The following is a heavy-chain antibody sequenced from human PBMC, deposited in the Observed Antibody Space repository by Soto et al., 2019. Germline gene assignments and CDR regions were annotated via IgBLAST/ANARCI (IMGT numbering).Heavy chain of an antibody. D-gene: IGHD2-8*01. V-gene: IGHV3-21*06. CDR2: ITSKSTYI. J-gene: IGHJ5*01. CDR1: GFTFRDYS. CDR3: ARSGVAALDS. Sequence: PRGSLRPSCAASGFTFRDYSLNFFRHAPGKGLEWVSSITSKSTYIYYADSVKGRFTISRDNAKSSLYLQMDSLRADDTAVYFCARSGVAALDSWGQGTLVTVSS.